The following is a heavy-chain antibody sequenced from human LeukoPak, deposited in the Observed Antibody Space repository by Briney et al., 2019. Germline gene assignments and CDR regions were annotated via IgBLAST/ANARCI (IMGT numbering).Heavy chain of an antibody. D-gene: IGHD3-10*02. CDR3: AELGITMIGGV. CDR1: GLTVSSNS. Sequence: GGSLRLSCAASGLTVSSNSMSWVRQAPGKGLEWVSAISGSGGSTYYADSVKGRFTISRDNAKNSLYLQMNSLRAEDTAVYYCAELGITMIGGVWGKGTTVTISS. V-gene: IGHV3-23*01. J-gene: IGHJ6*04. CDR2: ISGSGGST.